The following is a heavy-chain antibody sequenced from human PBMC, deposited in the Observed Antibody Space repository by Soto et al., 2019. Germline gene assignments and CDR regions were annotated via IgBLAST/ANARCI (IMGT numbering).Heavy chain of an antibody. V-gene: IGHV1-69*13. CDR2: IIPIFGTA. J-gene: IGHJ6*02. Sequence: VASVKVSCKASGGTFSSYAISWVRQGPGQGLEWMGGIIPIFGTANYAQKFQGRVTITADESTSTAYMELSSLRSEDTAVYYCAREFGTERRVLWRSYGMDVWGQGTTVTVSS. D-gene: IGHD1-1*01. CDR3: AREFGTERRVLWRSYGMDV. CDR1: GGTFSSYA.